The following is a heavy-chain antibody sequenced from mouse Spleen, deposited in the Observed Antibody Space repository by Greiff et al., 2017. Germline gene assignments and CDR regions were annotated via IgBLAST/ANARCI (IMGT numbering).Heavy chain of an antibody. CDR2: ISSGGSYT. CDR3: ARRGSNSWFAY. V-gene: IGHV5-6*01. CDR1: GFTFSSYG. J-gene: IGHJ3*01. Sequence: DVHLVESGGDLVKPGGSLKLSCAASGFTFSSYGMSWVRQTPDKRLEWVATISSGGSYTYYPDSVKGRFTISRDNAKNTLYLQMSSLKSEDTAMYYCARRGSNSWFAYWGQGTLITVSA. D-gene: IGHD2-5*01.